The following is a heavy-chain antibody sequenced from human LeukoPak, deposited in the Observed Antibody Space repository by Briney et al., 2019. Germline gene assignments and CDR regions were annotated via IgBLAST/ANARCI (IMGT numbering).Heavy chain of an antibody. V-gene: IGHV4-39*01. Sequence: SETLSLTCTVSGGSISSSSYYWGWIRQPPGKGLEWIGSICYSGSTYYNPSLKSRVTISVDTSKNQFSLKLSSVTAADTAVYYCARGIPSAAAGTGWYFDLWGCGTLVTVSS. CDR2: ICYSGST. CDR1: GGSISSSSYY. CDR3: ARGIPSAAAGTGWYFDL. J-gene: IGHJ2*01. D-gene: IGHD6-13*01.